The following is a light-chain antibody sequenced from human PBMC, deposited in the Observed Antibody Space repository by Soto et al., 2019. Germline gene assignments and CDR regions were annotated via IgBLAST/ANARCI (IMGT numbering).Light chain of an antibody. CDR1: RSVNNN. Sequence: EIVMTQSPATLYVSPADRANLSCRASRSVNNNLAWYRQKPGQAPRLLIYAVSTKANCIPARFSDSGSGTDFTLTISSLQSEEFALYYCRHCNTLPCTFGQGTKVEI. J-gene: IGKJ1*01. CDR3: RHCNTLPCT. CDR2: AVS. V-gene: IGKV3-15*01.